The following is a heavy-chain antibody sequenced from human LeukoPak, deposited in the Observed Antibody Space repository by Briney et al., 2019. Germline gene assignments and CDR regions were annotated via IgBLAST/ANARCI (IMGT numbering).Heavy chain of an antibody. D-gene: IGHD1-20*01. V-gene: IGHV1-69*04. CDR1: GDTFSRYA. J-gene: IGHJ6*02. CDR3: ARGHVNFDSGTNWKPKQLYYYYDMDV. CDR2: IIPTLATA. Sequence: ASVKVSRKASGDTFSRYAINWVRQAPGQGLEWMGRIIPTLATANYAQKFQGRVTVTADKSTTTAYMELSRLRSEDTAVYYCARGHVNFDSGTNWKPKQLYYYYDMDVWGQGTTVTVSS.